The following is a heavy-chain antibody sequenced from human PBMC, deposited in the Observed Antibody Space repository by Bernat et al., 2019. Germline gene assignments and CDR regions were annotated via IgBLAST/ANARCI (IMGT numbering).Heavy chain of an antibody. CDR1: GYTFTSYA. Sequence: QVQLVQSGAEVKKPGASVKVSCKASGYTFTSYAMHWVRQAPGQRLEWMGWINAGNGNTKYSQKFQGRVTITRDTSASTAYMELSSLGSEDTAVYYCARLPHTRRYYYYGMDVWGQGTTVTVSS. J-gene: IGHJ6*02. CDR3: ARLPHTRRYYYYGMDV. CDR2: INAGNGNT. V-gene: IGHV1-3*01.